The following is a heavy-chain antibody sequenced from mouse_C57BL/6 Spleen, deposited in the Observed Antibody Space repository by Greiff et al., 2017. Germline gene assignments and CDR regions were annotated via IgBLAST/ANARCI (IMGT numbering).Heavy chain of an antibody. CDR2: IDPSDSDT. CDR3: ETGSRYDGNYGTGFAY. CDR1: GYTFTSYW. Sequence: QVQLQQSGAELVRPGSSVKLSCKASGYTFTSYWMHWVKQRPIQGLEWIGNIDPSDSDTNYNQKFKDKATLTVDKSSSTAYMQLSSLTSEDSAVSYEETGSRYDGNYGTGFAYWGQGTLVTVSA. D-gene: IGHD2-3*01. J-gene: IGHJ3*01. V-gene: IGHV1-52*01.